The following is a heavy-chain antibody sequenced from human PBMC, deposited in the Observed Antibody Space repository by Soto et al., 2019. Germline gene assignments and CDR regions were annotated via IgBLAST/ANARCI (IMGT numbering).Heavy chain of an antibody. CDR2: INPNSGVT. CDR1: RYTFTDYY. Sequence: QVQLVQSGAEVKKPGASVKVSCKASRYTFTDYYMHWVRQSPGQGLEWMGWINPNSGVTKFPQKFQGRVIMTRATSISTVYMELSRLTSDDTAVYYCARAGLTTLELATTYWGQGTLVTVSS. D-gene: IGHD5-12*01. V-gene: IGHV1-2*02. CDR3: ARAGLTTLELATTY. J-gene: IGHJ4*02.